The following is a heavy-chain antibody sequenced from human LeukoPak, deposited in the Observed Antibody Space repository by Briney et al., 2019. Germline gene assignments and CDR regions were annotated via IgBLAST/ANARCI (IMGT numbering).Heavy chain of an antibody. CDR2: ISSNGGST. CDR1: GFTFSSYA. D-gene: IGHD5-18*01. CDR3: ARADWDTAMIDY. V-gene: IGHV3-64*01. J-gene: IGHJ4*02. Sequence: PGRSLRLSCAASGFTFSSYAMHWVRQAPGKGLEYVSAISSNGGSTYYANSVKGRFTISRDNSKNTLYLQMGSLRAEDMAVYYCARADWDTAMIDYWGQGTLVTVSS.